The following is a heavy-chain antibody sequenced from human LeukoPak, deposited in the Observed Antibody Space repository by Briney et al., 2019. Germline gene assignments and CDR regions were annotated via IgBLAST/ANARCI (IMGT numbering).Heavy chain of an antibody. CDR1: GGSISSSNSY. V-gene: IGHV4-39*07. CDR2: ISYSGST. D-gene: IGHD3-10*01. CDR3: ARASYGSGSLDY. J-gene: IGHJ4*02. Sequence: PSETLSLTCTVSGGSISSSNSYWGWIRQPPGKGLEWIGSISYSGSTYYKPSLKSRVTISVDTSKNQFSLKLSSVTAADTAVYYCARASYGSGSLDYWGQGTLVTVSS.